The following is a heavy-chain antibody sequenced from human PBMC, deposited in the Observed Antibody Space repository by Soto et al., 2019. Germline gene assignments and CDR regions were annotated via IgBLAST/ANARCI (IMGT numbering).Heavy chain of an antibody. CDR3: ARENYDFWSGYSPGPYYYYGMDV. CDR2: ISSSSSYI. D-gene: IGHD3-3*01. V-gene: IGHV3-21*01. J-gene: IGHJ6*02. CDR1: GFTFSSYS. Sequence: EVQLVESGGGLVKPGGSLRLSCAASGFTFSSYSMNWVRQAPGKGLEWVSSISSSSSYIYYADSVKGRFTISRDNAKNSLYLQMNSVRAEDTAVYYCARENYDFWSGYSPGPYYYYGMDVWGQGTTVTVSS.